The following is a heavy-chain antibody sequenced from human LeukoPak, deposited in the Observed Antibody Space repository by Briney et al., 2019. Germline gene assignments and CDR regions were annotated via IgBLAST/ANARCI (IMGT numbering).Heavy chain of an antibody. D-gene: IGHD3-10*01. J-gene: IGHJ6*03. CDR3: AKGGRFGDRESYYYYYMDV. CDR1: GFIFDDYG. V-gene: IGHV3-20*04. Sequence: GGSLRLSCAASGFIFDDYGMSWVRQAPGKGLEWVSGINWNGSSTGYADSVKGRFTISRDNAKNSLYLQMNSLRAEDTALYYCAKGGRFGDRESYYYYYMDVWGKGTTVTISS. CDR2: INWNGSST.